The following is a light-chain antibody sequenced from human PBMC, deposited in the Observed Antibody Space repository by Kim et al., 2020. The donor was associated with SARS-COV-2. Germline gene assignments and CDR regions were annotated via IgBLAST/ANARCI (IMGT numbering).Light chain of an antibody. CDR3: MQGSHWPPWT. CDR1: QSLVYSDGNTY. Sequence: DVVMTQSPLSLPVTLGQPASISCRSSQSLVYSDGNTYLDWFQQRPGQSPRRLIYKVSNRDSGVPDRFSGSGSGTVFTLKISRVEAEDVGVYYCMQGSHWPPWTFGQGTKVDIK. V-gene: IGKV2-30*01. J-gene: IGKJ1*01. CDR2: KVS.